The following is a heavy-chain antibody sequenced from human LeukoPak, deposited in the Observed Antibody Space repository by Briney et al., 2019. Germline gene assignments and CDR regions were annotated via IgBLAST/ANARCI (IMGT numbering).Heavy chain of an antibody. V-gene: IGHV3-21*01. CDR2: ISSSSSYI. J-gene: IGHJ6*04. CDR1: GFTFSSYS. Sequence: GGSLRLSCAASGFTFSSYSMNWVRQAPGKGLEWVSSISSSSSYIYYADSVKGRFTISRDNAKNSLYLQMNSLRAEDTAVYYCAELGITMVGGVWGKGTTVTISS. CDR3: AELGITMVGGV. D-gene: IGHD3-10*02.